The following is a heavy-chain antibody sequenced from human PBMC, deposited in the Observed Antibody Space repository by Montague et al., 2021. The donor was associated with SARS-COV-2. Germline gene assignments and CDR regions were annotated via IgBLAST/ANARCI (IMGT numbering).Heavy chain of an antibody. D-gene: IGHD3-22*01. CDR1: GGSIDSFY. Sequence: SETLSLTCTVSGGSIDSFYWSWIRRPPGKGLEWIGCIFHSGRTYYNSSLKSRVPMSVDTSKNQISLRLSSLTAADTAVYYCARGGYYDNTGYYSDYYYNMDVWGQGTTVTVSS. CDR3: ARGGYYDNTGYYSDYYYNMDV. J-gene: IGHJ6*02. V-gene: IGHV4-59*01. CDR2: IFHSGRT.